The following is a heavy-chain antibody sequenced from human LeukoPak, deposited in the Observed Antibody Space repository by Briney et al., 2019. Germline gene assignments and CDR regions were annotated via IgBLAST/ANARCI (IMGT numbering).Heavy chain of an antibody. D-gene: IGHD1-26*01. Sequence: GGSLRLSCAASGLTVSSNYMSWVRQAPGKGLEWVANIKQDGSEKYYVDSVKGRFTISRDNAKNSLYLQMNSLRAEDTAVYYCARDHLVGMPYSWGQGTLVTVSS. CDR1: GLTVSSNY. CDR2: IKQDGSEK. CDR3: ARDHLVGMPYS. J-gene: IGHJ4*02. V-gene: IGHV3-7*01.